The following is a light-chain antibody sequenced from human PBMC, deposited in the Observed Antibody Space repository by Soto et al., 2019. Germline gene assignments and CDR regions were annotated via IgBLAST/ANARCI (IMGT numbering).Light chain of an antibody. CDR2: RNN. CDR1: SSNIGSNN. CDR3: AAWDDSLKGLI. V-gene: IGLV1-44*01. Sequence: QAVVTQPPSASGTPGQRVTISCSGSSSNIGSNNVNWYQQLPGTAPKLLICRNNQRPSGVPDRFSGSKSGTSASLAISGLQSEDEADYYCAAWDDSLKGLIFGGGTKLTVL. J-gene: IGLJ2*01.